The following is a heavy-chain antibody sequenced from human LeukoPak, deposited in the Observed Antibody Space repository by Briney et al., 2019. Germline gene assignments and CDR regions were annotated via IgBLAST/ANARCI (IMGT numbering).Heavy chain of an antibody. V-gene: IGHV3-13*01. Sequence: GGSLRLSCAASGFTFSSYDIHWVRQATGKGLEWVSGIGTAGEIYYPGSVKGRFTISRENAKNSLYLQMNSLRAGDSAVYYCARAAYSSTWYSRYFDLWGRGTLVTVSS. CDR1: GFTFSSYD. CDR3: ARAAYSSTWYSRYFDL. J-gene: IGHJ2*01. CDR2: IGTAGEI. D-gene: IGHD6-13*01.